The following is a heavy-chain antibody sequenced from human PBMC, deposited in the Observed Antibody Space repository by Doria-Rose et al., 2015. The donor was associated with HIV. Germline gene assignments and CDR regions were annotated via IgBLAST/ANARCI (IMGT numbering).Heavy chain of an antibody. CDR1: GVSLSSPGMG. J-gene: IGHJ4*02. V-gene: IGHV2-26*01. CDR2: IFSDDER. D-gene: IGHD6-13*01. Sequence: QVTLKESGPVLVKPTETLTLTCTVSGVSLSSPGMGVSWIRQPPGKALEWLANIFSDDERSVKTSLKSRLTISRGTSNSQVVLTMTDMDPVDTATYYCARIKRSRWSHKYYFDFWGQGTLVIVSA. CDR3: ARIKRSRWSHKYYFDF.